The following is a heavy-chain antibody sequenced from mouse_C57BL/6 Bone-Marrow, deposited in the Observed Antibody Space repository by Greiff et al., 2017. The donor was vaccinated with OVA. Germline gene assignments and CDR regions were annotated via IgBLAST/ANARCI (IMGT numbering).Heavy chain of an antibody. J-gene: IGHJ3*01. V-gene: IGHV1-81*01. CDR1: GYTFTSYG. CDR3: HSNWSAY. CDR2: IYPRSGNT. Sequence: QVQLQQSGAELARPGASVKLSCKASGYTFTSYGISWVKQRTGQGLEWIGEIYPRSGNTYYNEKFKGKATLTADKSSSTAYMKLRILKSEYVAVYFCHSNWSAYGGQGTLVTVSA. D-gene: IGHD2-5*01.